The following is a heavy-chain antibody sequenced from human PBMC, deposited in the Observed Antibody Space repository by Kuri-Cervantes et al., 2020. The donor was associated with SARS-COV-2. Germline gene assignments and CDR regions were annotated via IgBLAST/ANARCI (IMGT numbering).Heavy chain of an antibody. V-gene: IGHV3-15*01. D-gene: IGHD3-3*01. CDR1: GFTFSNAW. Sequence: GESLKISCAAPGFTFSNAWMSWVRQAPGKGLEWVGRIKSKTDGGTTDYAAPVKGRFTISRDDSKNTLYLQMNSLKTEDTAVYYCTTDSYYDFWSGYNFDYRGQGTLVTVSS. CDR3: TTDSYYDFWSGYNFDY. J-gene: IGHJ4*02. CDR2: IKSKTDGGTT.